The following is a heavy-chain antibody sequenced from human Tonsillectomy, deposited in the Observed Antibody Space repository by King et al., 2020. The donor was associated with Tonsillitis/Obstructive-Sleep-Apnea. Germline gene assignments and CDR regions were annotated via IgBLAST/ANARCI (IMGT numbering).Heavy chain of an antibody. V-gene: IGHV4-59*08. Sequence: QVQLQESGPGLVKPSETLSLTCIVSGGSLNNYYWSWIRQSPGKGLEWIGHIYYSGSTNYNPSLKSRVTISVDTSKNQFSLRLSSVTAADTAVYYCARQYSSSNYFDYWGQGILVTVSS. D-gene: IGHD5-18*01. J-gene: IGHJ4*02. CDR3: ARQYSSSNYFDY. CDR1: GGSLNNYY. CDR2: IYYSGST.